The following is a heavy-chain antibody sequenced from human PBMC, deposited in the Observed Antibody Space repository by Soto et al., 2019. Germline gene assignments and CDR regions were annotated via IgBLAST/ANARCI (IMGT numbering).Heavy chain of an antibody. CDR3: PREETAWPLAYGLDV. D-gene: IGHD2-21*02. J-gene: IGHJ6*01. CDR2: ISTRRDI. Sequence: PWGSLKLSSASSGVSFWVYSMTWVRQDTGKGLEWVASISTRRDIYYADSVKGRFTISRDNAKNSVSLQMNSLRAEDTAVYYCPREETAWPLAYGLDVWAQGTPVTVSS. V-gene: IGHV3-21*01. CDR1: GVSFWVYS.